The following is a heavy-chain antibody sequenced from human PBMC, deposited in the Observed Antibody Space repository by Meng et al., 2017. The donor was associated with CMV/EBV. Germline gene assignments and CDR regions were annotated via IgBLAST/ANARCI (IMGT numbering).Heavy chain of an antibody. D-gene: IGHD6-13*01. J-gene: IGHJ4*02. CDR2: IYYSGST. Sequence: QLPLQEAGPGLVKPSETLSLTCPASGGSISSSSYYWGWIRQPPGKGLEWIGSIYYSGSTYYNPSLKSRVTISVDTSKNQFSLKLSSVTAADTAVYYCARGGIAAAGLHWGQGTLVTVSS. CDR3: ARGGIAAAGLH. V-gene: IGHV4-39*07. CDR1: GGSISSSSYY.